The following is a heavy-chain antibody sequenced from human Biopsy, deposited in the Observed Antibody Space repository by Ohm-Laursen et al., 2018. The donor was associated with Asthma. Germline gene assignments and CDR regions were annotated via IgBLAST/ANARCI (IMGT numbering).Heavy chain of an antibody. CDR1: GGTFTNYP. V-gene: IGHV1-69*13. CDR3: ASSGGNCGFYGMDV. CDR2: IIPIFDTP. D-gene: IGHD4-23*01. Sequence: ASVTLSCQASGGTFTNYPFTWARLPPGQGLEWMGGIIPIFDTPNSAQKFQGRVTITADDSTSTGYMELSSLRSEDTAVYYCASSGGNCGFYGMDVWGQGTTVTVSS. J-gene: IGHJ6*02.